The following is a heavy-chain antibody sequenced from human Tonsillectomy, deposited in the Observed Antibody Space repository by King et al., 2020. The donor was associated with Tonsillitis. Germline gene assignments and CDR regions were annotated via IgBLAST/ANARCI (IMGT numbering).Heavy chain of an antibody. CDR1: GFTLSRYA. Sequence: VQLVESGGGVVQPGRSLRLSCAASGFTLSRYAMHWVRQAPGKGLEWVAVVSYDGSSKYYADSVKGRFTISRDNSKNTLYLQMNSLRTEDTAVYYCASPVDDFWSGYYGAYFDYGGQGTLVTVSS. CDR2: VSYDGSSK. CDR3: ASPVDDFWSGYYGAYFDY. V-gene: IGHV3-30-3*01. D-gene: IGHD3-3*01. J-gene: IGHJ4*02.